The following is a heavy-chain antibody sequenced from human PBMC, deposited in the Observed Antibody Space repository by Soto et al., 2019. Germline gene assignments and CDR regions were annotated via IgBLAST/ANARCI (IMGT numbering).Heavy chain of an antibody. CDR3: ARARIAVAGTNDY. J-gene: IGHJ4*02. V-gene: IGHV1-18*01. CDR1: SYTFTING. Sequence: ASVKVSCTDSSYTFTINGISWVRQAPGQGLEWMGWISAYNGNTNYAQKLQGRVTMTTDTSTSTAYMELRSLRSDDTAVYYCARARIAVAGTNDYWGQGTLVTVSS. CDR2: ISAYNGNT. D-gene: IGHD6-19*01.